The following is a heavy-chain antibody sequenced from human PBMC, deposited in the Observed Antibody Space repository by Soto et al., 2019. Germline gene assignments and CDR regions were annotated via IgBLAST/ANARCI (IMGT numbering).Heavy chain of an antibody. Sequence: QVQLVQSGAEVKKPGSSVKVSCKASGGTFSNYAISWVRQAPGQGLEWMGDIIPIFGTTKNAQKFQGRVKTTADESTGTAYMELSSLSSEDTAVYYCASREERDYYETSCYGWGQGTLVIVSS. CDR1: GGTFSNYA. CDR3: ASREERDYYETSCYG. J-gene: IGHJ1*01. D-gene: IGHD3-16*01. CDR2: IIPIFGTT. V-gene: IGHV1-69*12.